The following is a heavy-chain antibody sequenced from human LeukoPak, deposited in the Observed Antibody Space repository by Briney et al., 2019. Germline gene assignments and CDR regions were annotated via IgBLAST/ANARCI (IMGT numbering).Heavy chain of an antibody. J-gene: IGHJ6*03. Sequence: PSETLSLTCTVSGGSISSYYWSWIRQPPGKGLEWIGSIYYSGSTYYNPSLKSRVTISVDTSKNQFSLKLSSVTAADTAVYYCARVQLTYYYMDVWGKGTTVTVSS. CDR3: ARVQLTYYYMDV. D-gene: IGHD3-9*01. CDR1: GGSISSYY. V-gene: IGHV4-59*12. CDR2: IYYSGST.